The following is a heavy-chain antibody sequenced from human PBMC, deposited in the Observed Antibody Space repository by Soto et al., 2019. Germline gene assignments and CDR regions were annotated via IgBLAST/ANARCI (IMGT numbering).Heavy chain of an antibody. D-gene: IGHD1-1*01. Sequence: EVQLLESGGGLVQPGGSLRLSCAASGFTFSSYAMSWFRQAPGNGLEWVSAISGSGGSTYYADAVKGRFTISSDKCNNTLYRHMNSLRTEDMSGYYCATYMFPSSHSLFDYWGKGTLVTVSS. CDR3: ATYMFPSSHSLFDY. J-gene: IGHJ4*02. CDR2: ISGSGGST. V-gene: IGHV3-23*01. CDR1: GFTFSSYA.